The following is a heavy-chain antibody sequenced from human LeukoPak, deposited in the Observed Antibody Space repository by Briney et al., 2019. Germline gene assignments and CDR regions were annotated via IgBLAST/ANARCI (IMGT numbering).Heavy chain of an antibody. J-gene: IGHJ4*02. V-gene: IGHV4-39*07. Sequence: PSETLSLTCTVSGGSISSSSYYWGWIRQPPGKGLEWIGSIYYSGSTYYNPSLKSRVTISVDTSKNQFSLKLSSVTAADTAVYYCARDLADGSGSYFWGQGTLVTVSS. CDR3: ARDLADGSGSYF. CDR1: GGSISSSSYY. D-gene: IGHD1-26*01. CDR2: IYYSGST.